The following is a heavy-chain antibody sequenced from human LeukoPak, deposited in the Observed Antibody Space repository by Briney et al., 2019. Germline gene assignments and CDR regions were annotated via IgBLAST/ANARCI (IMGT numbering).Heavy chain of an antibody. J-gene: IGHJ4*02. Sequence: GGSLRLSCAASGFAFSSYSMNWVRQAPGKGLEWVSSISSSSSYIYYADSVKGRFTISRDNAKNSLYLQMNSLRAEDTALYYCARKDCTNGVCQFDYWGQGTLVTVSS. CDR3: ARKDCTNGVCQFDY. CDR2: ISSSSSYI. V-gene: IGHV3-21*04. D-gene: IGHD2-8*01. CDR1: GFAFSSYS.